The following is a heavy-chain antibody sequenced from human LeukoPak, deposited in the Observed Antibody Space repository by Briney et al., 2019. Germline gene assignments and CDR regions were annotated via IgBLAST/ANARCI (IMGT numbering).Heavy chain of an antibody. CDR3: ARVATVTTWDY. V-gene: IGHV3-48*01. Sequence: GGSLRLSCAASGFTFSSYSMNWVRQAPGKGLEWVSYISSSSSTIYYADSVKGRFTISRDNAKNSLYLQMNSLRAEDTAVYYCARVATVTTWDYWGQGTLVTVS. CDR2: ISSSSSTI. D-gene: IGHD4-17*01. CDR1: GFTFSSYS. J-gene: IGHJ4*02.